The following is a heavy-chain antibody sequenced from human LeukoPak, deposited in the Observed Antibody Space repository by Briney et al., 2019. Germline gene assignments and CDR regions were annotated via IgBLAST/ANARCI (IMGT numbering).Heavy chain of an antibody. CDR1: GYTFTSYA. J-gene: IGHJ6*02. V-gene: IGHV1-69*04. D-gene: IGHD3-9*01. CDR3: ARDRRILTTYYYYGMDV. CDR2: IIPILGIA. Sequence: SVKVSCKASGYTFTSYAISWVRQAPGQGLEWMGRIIPILGIANYAQKFQGRVTITADKSTSTAYMELSSLRSEDTAVYYCARDRRILTTYYYYGMDVWGQGTTVTVSS.